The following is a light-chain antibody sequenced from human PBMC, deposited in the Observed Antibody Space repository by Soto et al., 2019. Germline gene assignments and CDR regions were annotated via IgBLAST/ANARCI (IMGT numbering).Light chain of an antibody. CDR3: AAWDDSLKSFV. V-gene: IGLV1-44*01. J-gene: IGLJ1*01. CDR2: SND. Sequence: QSLLTQPPSASEAPGQRVTISCSGGSSNIGSKTVTWYQHVSGTAPKLLMYSNDQRPSGVPDRFSGSKSGTSASLAISGLQAEDEGDYFCAAWDDSLKSFVFGTGTKVTVL. CDR1: SSNIGSKT.